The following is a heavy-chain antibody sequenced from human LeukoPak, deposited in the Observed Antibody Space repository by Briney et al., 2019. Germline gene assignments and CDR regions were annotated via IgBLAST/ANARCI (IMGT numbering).Heavy chain of an antibody. D-gene: IGHD3-3*01. CDR2: ISNSASAI. J-gene: IGHJ3*02. CDR1: GFTFSDYY. Sequence: GGSLRLSRAASGFTFSDYYMSWIRQAPGKGLEWVSYISNSASAIYYADSVKGRFTISRDNAKNSLFLQMNSLRAEDTAVYYCARGYDFWSGFLPKDAFDIWGQGTMVTVSS. CDR3: ARGYDFWSGFLPKDAFDI. V-gene: IGHV3-11*01.